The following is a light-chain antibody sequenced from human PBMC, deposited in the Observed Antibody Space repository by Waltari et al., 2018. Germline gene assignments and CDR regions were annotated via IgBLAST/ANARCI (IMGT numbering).Light chain of an antibody. CDR3: QQRSNWPIT. Sequence: EIVLTQSPATLSLSPGQRASLSCRASQSVSGYLAWYQQNPGQAPRLLIYDSSTRATGIPARFSGSGSGTDFTLTISSLEPEDFAVYYCQQRSNWPITFGQGTRLEIK. CDR1: QSVSGY. CDR2: DSS. J-gene: IGKJ5*01. V-gene: IGKV3-11*01.